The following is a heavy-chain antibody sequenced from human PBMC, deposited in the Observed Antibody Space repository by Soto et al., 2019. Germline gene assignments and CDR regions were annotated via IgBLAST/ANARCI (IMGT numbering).Heavy chain of an antibody. CDR2: IYYSGST. Sequence: SETLSLTCTVSGGSVSSYYWSWIRQSPGKGLEWIGYIYYSGSTKYKPSLKSRVTISVDTSKNQFPLKVSSATAADTAVYYCARGLSSSGWDDDSDIWGQGAMVTVTS. CDR3: ARGLSSSGWDDDSDI. J-gene: IGHJ3*02. D-gene: IGHD6-19*01. CDR1: GGSVSSYY. V-gene: IGHV4-59*08.